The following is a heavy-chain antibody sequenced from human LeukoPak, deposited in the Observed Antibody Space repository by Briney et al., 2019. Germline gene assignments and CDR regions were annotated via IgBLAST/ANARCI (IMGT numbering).Heavy chain of an antibody. Sequence: GGSLRLSCAASGFTFSSYWMSWVRQAPGKGLEWVANIKQDGSEKYYVDSVKGRFTISRDNAKNSLYLQMNSLRAEDTAVYYCARDRGRVVVTTLYYGMDVWGQGTTVTVSS. CDR3: ARDRGRVVVTTLYYGMDV. J-gene: IGHJ6*02. D-gene: IGHD2-21*02. CDR1: GFTFSSYW. CDR2: IKQDGSEK. V-gene: IGHV3-7*03.